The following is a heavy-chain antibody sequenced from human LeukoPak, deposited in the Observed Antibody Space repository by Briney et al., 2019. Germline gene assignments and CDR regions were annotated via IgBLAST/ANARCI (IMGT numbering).Heavy chain of an antibody. V-gene: IGHV4-39*07. CDR1: GGSISSSSYY. CDR3: ARGVEMASYYFDY. CDR2: IYYSGST. D-gene: IGHD5-24*01. J-gene: IGHJ4*02. Sequence: SETLSLTCTVSGGSISSSSYYWGWIRQPPGKGLEWIGSIYYSGSTYYNPSLKSRVTISVDTSKNQFSLKLSSVTAADTAVYYCARGVEMASYYFDYWGQGTLVTVSS.